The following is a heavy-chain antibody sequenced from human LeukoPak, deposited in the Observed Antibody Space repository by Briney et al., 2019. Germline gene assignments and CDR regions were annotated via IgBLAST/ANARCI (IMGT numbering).Heavy chain of an antibody. V-gene: IGHV1-18*01. CDR2: ISAYNGNT. CDR1: GYTFTSYG. D-gene: IGHD3-10*01. Sequence: PVASVKVSCKASGYTFTSYGISWVRRAPGQGLEWMGWISAYNGNTDYAQKLQGRVTITRDTSASTAYMELSSLRSEDTAVYYCARDKGLLWFGESQGFDYWGQGTLVTVSS. CDR3: ARDKGLLWFGESQGFDY. J-gene: IGHJ4*02.